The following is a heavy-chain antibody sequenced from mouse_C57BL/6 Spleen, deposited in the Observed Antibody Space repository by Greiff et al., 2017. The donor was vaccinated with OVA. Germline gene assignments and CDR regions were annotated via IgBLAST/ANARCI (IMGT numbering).Heavy chain of an antibody. CDR2: IYPGDGDT. D-gene: IGHD2-3*01. CDR3: ARAGDGYYPDY. CDR1: GYAFSSYW. Sequence: VQLQQSGAELVKPGASVKISCKASGYAFSSYWMNWVKQRPGKGLEWIGQIYPGDGDTNYNGKFKGKATLTADKSSSTAYMQLSSLTSEDSAVYFCARAGDGYYPDYWGQGTTLTVSS. J-gene: IGHJ2*01. V-gene: IGHV1-80*01.